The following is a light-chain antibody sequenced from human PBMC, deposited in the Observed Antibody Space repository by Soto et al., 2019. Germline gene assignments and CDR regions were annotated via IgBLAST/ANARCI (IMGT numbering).Light chain of an antibody. CDR2: DAS. J-gene: IGKJ5*01. CDR1: QDINKN. V-gene: IGKV1-33*01. Sequence: DIQMTQSPSSLSASVGDRFTITCQAIQDINKNLIWYQQKPGKDPKLLIYDASDLETGVPSRFSGSGSGTGFTFTLSSLQPEDFATYYCQQYESLPLTFGQGARLEIK. CDR3: QQYESLPLT.